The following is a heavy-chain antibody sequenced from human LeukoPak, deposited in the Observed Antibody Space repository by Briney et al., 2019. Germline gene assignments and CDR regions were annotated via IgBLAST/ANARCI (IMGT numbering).Heavy chain of an antibody. CDR1: GGSFSGYY. CDR2: IHYSGST. V-gene: IGHV4-34*01. J-gene: IGHJ3*02. CDR3: ASLNWNDDGDAFDI. Sequence: SETLSLTCAVYGGSFSGYYWGWIRQPPGKGLEWIGSIHYSGSTYYNPPLESRVTISVDASKNQFSLKLSSVTAADTAVYYCASLNWNDDGDAFDIWGQGTMVTVSS. D-gene: IGHD1-1*01.